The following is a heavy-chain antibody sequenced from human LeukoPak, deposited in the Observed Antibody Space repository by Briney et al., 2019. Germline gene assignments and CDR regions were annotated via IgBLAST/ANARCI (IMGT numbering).Heavy chain of an antibody. CDR2: IYYSGST. CDR1: GGSISSGDYY. V-gene: IGHV4-30-4*08. J-gene: IGHJ3*02. Sequence: SQTLSLTCTVSGGSISSGDYYWSWIRQPPGKGLEWIGYIYYSGSTYYNPSLKSRVTISVDTSKNQFSLKLSSVTAADTAVYYCARDLSPYYCSSTSCWDYAFDIWGQETMVTVSS. D-gene: IGHD2-2*01. CDR3: ARDLSPYYCSSTSCWDYAFDI.